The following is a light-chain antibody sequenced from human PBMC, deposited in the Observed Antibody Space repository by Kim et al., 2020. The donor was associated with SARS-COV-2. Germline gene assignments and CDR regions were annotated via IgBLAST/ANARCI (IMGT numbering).Light chain of an antibody. Sequence: QSVLTQPPSVSGAPGQRVAISCTGSSSNIGAGYDVHWYQQLPGTAPKLLIYVNSNRPSGVPDRFSGSKSGTSASLAITGLEADDEADYYCQSYDRSLSGYVFGTGTRVTVL. CDR3: QSYDRSLSGYV. V-gene: IGLV1-40*01. CDR2: VNS. CDR1: SSNIGAGYD. J-gene: IGLJ1*01.